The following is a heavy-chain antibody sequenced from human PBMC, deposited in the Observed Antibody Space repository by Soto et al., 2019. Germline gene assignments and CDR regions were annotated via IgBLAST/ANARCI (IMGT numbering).Heavy chain of an antibody. V-gene: IGHV3-7*04. CDR1: GFTLSNYW. CDR3: ARDTNYYDGSRSYDTFDI. D-gene: IGHD3-22*01. J-gene: IGHJ3*02. CDR2: INKDGSLM. Sequence: EVQLVQSGGALVQPGGSLRLSCAASGFTLSNYWMVWARQTPGKGLEWVANINKDGSLMYYVDSVEGRFIISRDNAKNSLYRQMNSLRAEDTAVYYCARDTNYYDGSRSYDTFDIWGPGKMVTVSS.